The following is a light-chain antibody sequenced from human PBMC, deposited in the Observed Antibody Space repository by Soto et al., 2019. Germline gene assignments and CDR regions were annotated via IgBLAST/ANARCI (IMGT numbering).Light chain of an antibody. CDR2: ANT. CDR1: SSNIGAGFH. J-gene: IGLJ3*02. V-gene: IGLV1-40*01. CDR3: QSDDSSSWV. Sequence: QSVLTQPPSVSGAPGQRVTISCTGRSSNIGAGFHVHWYQQLPGTAPKLLIYANTNRPSGVPDRFSGSKSGTSASLAITGIQAQDEADYYCQSDDSSSWVFGGGTKLTVL.